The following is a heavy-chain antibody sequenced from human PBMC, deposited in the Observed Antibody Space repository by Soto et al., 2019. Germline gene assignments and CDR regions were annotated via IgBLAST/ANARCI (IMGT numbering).Heavy chain of an antibody. CDR2: ISAYNGNT. D-gene: IGHD4-17*01. CDR1: GYTFTSYG. CDR3: ARDAHTVYFYGMDV. Sequence: QVQLVQSGAEVKKPGASVKVSCKASGYTFTSYGISWVRQAPGQGLEWMGWISAYNGNTNYAQKLQGRVTMTPDTSTSTAYMERRSLRSHDTAVYYCARDAHTVYFYGMDVWGQGTTVTVSS. J-gene: IGHJ6*02. V-gene: IGHV1-18*01.